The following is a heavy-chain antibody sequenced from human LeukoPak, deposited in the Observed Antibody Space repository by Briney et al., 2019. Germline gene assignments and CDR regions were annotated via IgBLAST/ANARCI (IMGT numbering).Heavy chain of an antibody. CDR1: GFTFSSYA. Sequence: PGGSLRLSCAASGFTFSSYAMSWVRQAPGKGLEWVSAISGSGGSTYYADSVKGRFTISRDNSKNMLYLQMNSLRAEATAVYYCAKDSTYYDFWSGYYGTDAFDIWGQGTMVTVSS. J-gene: IGHJ3*02. V-gene: IGHV3-23*01. CDR2: ISGSGGST. D-gene: IGHD3-3*01. CDR3: AKDSTYYDFWSGYYGTDAFDI.